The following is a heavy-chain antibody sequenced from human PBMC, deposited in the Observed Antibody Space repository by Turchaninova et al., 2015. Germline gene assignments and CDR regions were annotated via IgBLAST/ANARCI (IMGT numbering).Heavy chain of an antibody. CDR1: GLHFESKW. J-gene: IGHJ4*02. CDR3: TTGDPTTKGPRTYYFDD. Sequence: EVELVHSGGGLVAPGGSHSLSCAAYGLHFESKWAGWVRQSPGGGLDWVGHIKSELDGGTTDYASSVKGRFTISRDDSNDVMYLQMNSLKIEDTAVYYCTTGDPTTKGPRTYYFDDWGQGTQVTVSS. D-gene: IGHD3-10*01. CDR2: IKSELDGGTT. V-gene: IGHV3-15*01.